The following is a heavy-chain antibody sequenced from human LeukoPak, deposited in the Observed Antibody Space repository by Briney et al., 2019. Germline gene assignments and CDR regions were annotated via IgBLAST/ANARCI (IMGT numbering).Heavy chain of an antibody. V-gene: IGHV4-39*01. CDR2: IYYSGST. Sequence: PSETLSLTCTVSGGSISSSSYYWGWISRPPGKGLEWIGSIYYSGSTYYNPSLKSRVTISVDTSKNQFSLKLSSVTAADTAVYYCARQEGAADGHFDYWGQGTLVTVSS. D-gene: IGHD6-13*01. CDR1: GGSISSSSYY. CDR3: ARQEGAADGHFDY. J-gene: IGHJ4*02.